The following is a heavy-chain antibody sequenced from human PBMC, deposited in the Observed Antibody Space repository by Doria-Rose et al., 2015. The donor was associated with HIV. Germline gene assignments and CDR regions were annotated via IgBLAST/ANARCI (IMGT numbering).Heavy chain of an antibody. CDR3: ARGLLRGGWNDVDYYYGMDV. D-gene: IGHD1-1*01. Sequence: QVQLQQWDAGLVKPSATLSLTCAVFGGYFRGYYWSWIRQPPGKGPALICVINHSGCTNYKSSLKSRVTISLDTSKNLFSLKLSSVTAADTAVYYCARGLLRGGWNDVDYYYGMDVWGQGTTVTVSS. CDR2: INHSGCT. V-gene: IGHV4-34*01. J-gene: IGHJ6*02. CDR1: GGYFRGYY.